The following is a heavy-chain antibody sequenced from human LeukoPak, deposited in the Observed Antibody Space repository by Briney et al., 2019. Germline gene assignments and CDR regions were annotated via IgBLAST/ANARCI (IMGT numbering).Heavy chain of an antibody. CDR1: GYTFTGYY. D-gene: IGHD1-1*01. V-gene: IGHV1-2*02. J-gene: IGHJ4*02. CDR3: ARRAWNGYYFDY. CDR2: INPNSGGT. Sequence: ASVKVSCKASGYTFTGYYMHWVRQAPGQGLEWMGWINPNSGGTNYAQKFQGRVTMTRDTSTSTVYMELSSLRSEDTAVYFCARRAWNGYYFDYWGQGTLVTVSS.